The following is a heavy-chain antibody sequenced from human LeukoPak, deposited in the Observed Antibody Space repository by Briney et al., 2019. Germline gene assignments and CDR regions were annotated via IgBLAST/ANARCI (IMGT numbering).Heavy chain of an antibody. J-gene: IGHJ5*02. CDR2: MSPNSGNT. CDR3: AKTWIQPRSWFDP. D-gene: IGHD5-18*01. Sequence: ASVKVSCKASGYTFTSYDINWVRQATGQGLEWMGWMSPNSGNTGYAQKFQGRVTMTRNTSISTAYMELSSLRSEDTAVYYCAKTWIQPRSWFDPWGQGTLVTVSS. CDR1: GYTFTSYD. V-gene: IGHV1-8*01.